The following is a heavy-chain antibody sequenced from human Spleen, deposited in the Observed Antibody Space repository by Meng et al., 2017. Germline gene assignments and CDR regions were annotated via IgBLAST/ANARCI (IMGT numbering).Heavy chain of an antibody. CDR2: INHSGST. Sequence: SETLSLTCAVYGGSFSGYYWSWIRQPPGKGLEWIGEINHSGSTNYNPSLKSRVTISVDTSKNQFSLKLSSVTAADTAVYYCARLYVVAGAVVYYYYGMDVWGQGTTVTVSS. D-gene: IGHD6-19*01. CDR3: ARLYVVAGAVVYYYYGMDV. V-gene: IGHV4-34*01. CDR1: GGSFSGYY. J-gene: IGHJ6*02.